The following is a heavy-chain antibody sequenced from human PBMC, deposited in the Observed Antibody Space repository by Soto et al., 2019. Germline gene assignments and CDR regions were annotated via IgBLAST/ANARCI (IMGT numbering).Heavy chain of an antibody. CDR1: GGSISSYY. V-gene: IGHV4-59*01. J-gene: IGHJ5*02. Sequence: SEALSLPWTVSGGSISSYYWSWIRQPPGKGMEWIGYIYYSGSTNYNPSLKSRVNISVDTSKNQFSLKLSSVTAADTAVYYCVGWLFLKGWFHXWGQVTLVTVSX. D-gene: IGHD3-22*01. CDR2: IYYSGST. CDR3: VGWLFLKGWFHX.